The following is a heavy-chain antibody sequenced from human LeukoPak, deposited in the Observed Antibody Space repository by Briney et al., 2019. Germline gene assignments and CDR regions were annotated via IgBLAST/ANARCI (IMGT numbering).Heavy chain of an antibody. CDR3: ARDRWGIFDY. Sequence: ETLSLTCTVSGGSIRSSYYYWGWIRQPPGKGLEWVSVIYSGGSTYYADSVKGRFTISRDNSKNTLYLQMNSLRAEDTAVYYCARDRWGIFDYWGQGTLVTVSS. D-gene: IGHD7-27*01. V-gene: IGHV3-53*01. CDR1: GGSIRSSYYY. J-gene: IGHJ4*02. CDR2: IYSGGST.